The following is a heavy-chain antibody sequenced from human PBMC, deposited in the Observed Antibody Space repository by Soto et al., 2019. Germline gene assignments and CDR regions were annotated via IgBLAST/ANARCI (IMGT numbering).Heavy chain of an antibody. CDR1: GFTFRNYW. CDR2: INEDGSEK. J-gene: IGHJ4*02. V-gene: IGHV3-7*01. CDR3: ARDLFDY. Sequence: EVPLVESGGGLVQPGGSLRLSCAASGFTFRNYWMNWVRQAPGKGLEWVANINEDGSEKYYVDSAKGRFTISRDNAKNSLYLQMSSLRAEDTAVYYCARDLFDYWGQGTLVTVSS.